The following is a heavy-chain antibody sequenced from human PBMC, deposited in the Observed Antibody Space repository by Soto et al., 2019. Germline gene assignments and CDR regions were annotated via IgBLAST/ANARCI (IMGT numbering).Heavy chain of an antibody. D-gene: IGHD6-19*01. Sequence: GGSLRLSCAASGFTFSSYAVSWVRQAPGKGLEWVSAISGSGGSTYYADSVKGRFTISRDNSKNTLYLQMNSLRAEDTAVYYCAKDPVGQWPYGMDVWGQGTTVTVSS. CDR3: AKDPVGQWPYGMDV. CDR1: GFTFSSYA. CDR2: ISGSGGST. V-gene: IGHV3-23*01. J-gene: IGHJ6*02.